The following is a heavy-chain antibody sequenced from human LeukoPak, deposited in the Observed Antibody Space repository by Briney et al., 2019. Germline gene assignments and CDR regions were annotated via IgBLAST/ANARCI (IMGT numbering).Heavy chain of an antibody. CDR3: ATDTIRPRTFGGVIANFDY. J-gene: IGHJ4*02. CDR1: GYTLTELS. D-gene: IGHD3-16*02. Sequence: ASVKVSCKVSGYTLTELSMHWVRQAPGKGLEWMGGFDPEDGETIYAQKFQGRVTMTEDTSTDTAYMELSSLRSEDTAVYYCATDTIRPRTFGGVIANFDYWGQGTLLTVSS. V-gene: IGHV1-24*01. CDR2: FDPEDGET.